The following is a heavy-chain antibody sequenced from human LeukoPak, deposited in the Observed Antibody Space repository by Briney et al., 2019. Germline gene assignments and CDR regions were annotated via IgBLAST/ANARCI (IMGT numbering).Heavy chain of an antibody. CDR3: SRARQATVDFDY. D-gene: IGHD4-23*01. CDR2: ISSSSSYI. Sequence: PGGSLRLSCAASGFTFSSYSMNWVRQAPGKGLEWVSYISSSSSYIYYADSVKGRFTISRDNAKNSLYLQMNSLRAEDTAVYYCSRARQATVDFDYWGQGTLVTVSS. V-gene: IGHV3-21*01. J-gene: IGHJ4*02. CDR1: GFTFSSYS.